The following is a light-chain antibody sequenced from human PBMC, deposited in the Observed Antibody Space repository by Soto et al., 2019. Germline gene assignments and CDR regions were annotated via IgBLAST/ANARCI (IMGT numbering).Light chain of an antibody. CDR2: LGS. Sequence: DIVMTQSPLSLPVTPGEPASISCRSSQSLLHSNGYNYLDWYLQKPGQSPQLLIYLGSNRASGVPDRFSGSGSGTDFTLKISRVEAEDVGVYYCMQALQTPRTVGQGTKVDIK. CDR1: QSLLHSNGYNY. J-gene: IGKJ1*01. V-gene: IGKV2-28*01. CDR3: MQALQTPRT.